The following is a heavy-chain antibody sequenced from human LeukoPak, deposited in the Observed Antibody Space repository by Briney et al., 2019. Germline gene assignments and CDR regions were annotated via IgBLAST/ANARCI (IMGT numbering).Heavy chain of an antibody. V-gene: IGHV1-24*01. D-gene: IGHD3-9*01. CDR2: FDPEDGET. CDR1: GYTLTELS. J-gene: IGHJ4*02. CDR3: TSTPYYDILTGYWPRDRDYFDY. Sequence: VASVTVSCKVSGYTLTELSMHWVRQAPGKGLEWMGGFDPEDGETIYAQKFQGRVTMTEDTSTDTAYLELSSLRSEDTAVYSCTSTPYYDILTGYWPRDRDYFDYWGQGTLVTVSS.